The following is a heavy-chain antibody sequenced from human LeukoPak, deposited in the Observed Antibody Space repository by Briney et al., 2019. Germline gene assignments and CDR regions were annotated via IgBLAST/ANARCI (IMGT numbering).Heavy chain of an antibody. V-gene: IGHV3-7*01. D-gene: IGHD6-13*01. CDR2: IKQDGSET. Sequence: PGGSLRLSCAASGFTFSSCWMCWVRQVPGKGLEWVANIKQDGSETHYVDSVKGRFTISRDNSKNTLFLQMNSLRAEDTAVYYCAKDIAAAGGPCAYWGRGTLVTVSS. J-gene: IGHJ4*02. CDR1: GFTFSSCW. CDR3: AKDIAAAGGPCAY.